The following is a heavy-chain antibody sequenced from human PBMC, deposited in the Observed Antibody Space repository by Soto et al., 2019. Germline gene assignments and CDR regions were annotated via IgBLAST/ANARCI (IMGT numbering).Heavy chain of an antibody. Sequence: SETLSLTCAVSGGSISSGGYSWSWVRQPPGKGLEWIGYIYHSGSTYYNPSLKSRVTISVDRSKNQFFLRLRSVTAADTAVYYCARQGYYDILTGFDNLLFDYWGQGTLVTVSS. J-gene: IGHJ4*02. CDR2: IYHSGST. V-gene: IGHV4-30-2*01. D-gene: IGHD3-9*01. CDR3: ARQGYYDILTGFDNLLFDY. CDR1: GGSISSGGYS.